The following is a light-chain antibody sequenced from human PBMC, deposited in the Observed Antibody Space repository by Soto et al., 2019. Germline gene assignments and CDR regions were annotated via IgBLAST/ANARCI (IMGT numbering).Light chain of an antibody. V-gene: IGLV2-11*01. Sequence: QSALTQPRSVSGSPGQSVTISCTGTSSDVGGYNYVSWYQQHPGKAPKLMILVVSKRPSGVPDRFSGSKSGNTASLTISGLQTEDEADYYCCSYAGSYTLVFGTGTKLTVL. CDR3: CSYAGSYTLV. CDR1: SSDVGGYNY. CDR2: VVS. J-gene: IGLJ1*01.